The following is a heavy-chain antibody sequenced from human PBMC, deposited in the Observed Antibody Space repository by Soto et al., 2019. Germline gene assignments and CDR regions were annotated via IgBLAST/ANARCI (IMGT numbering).Heavy chain of an antibody. Sequence: ASVKVSCKASGYTFTSYGISWVRQAPGQGLEWMGWISAYNGNTNYAQKLQGRVTMTTDISTSTAYMELRSLRSDDTAVYYCARDQGSVHYYDSSGYYNFDYWGQGTLVTVSS. D-gene: IGHD3-22*01. CDR1: GYTFTSYG. CDR2: ISAYNGNT. J-gene: IGHJ4*02. V-gene: IGHV1-18*01. CDR3: ARDQGSVHYYDSSGYYNFDY.